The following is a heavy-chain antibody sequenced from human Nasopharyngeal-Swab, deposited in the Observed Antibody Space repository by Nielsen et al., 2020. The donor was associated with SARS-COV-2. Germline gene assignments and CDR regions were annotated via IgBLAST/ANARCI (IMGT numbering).Heavy chain of an antibody. D-gene: IGHD3-16*02. V-gene: IGHV3-21*01. J-gene: IGHJ4*02. Sequence: IRQPPGKGLEWVSSISSSSSYIYYADSVKGRFTISRDNAKSSLYLQMNSLRAEDTAVYYCARSITFGGVIAERHFDYWGQGTLVTVSS. CDR2: ISSSSSYI. CDR3: ARSITFGGVIAERHFDY.